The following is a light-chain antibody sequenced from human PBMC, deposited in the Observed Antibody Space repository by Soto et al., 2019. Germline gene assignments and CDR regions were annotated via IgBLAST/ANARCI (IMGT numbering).Light chain of an antibody. CDR1: QSVCSN. V-gene: IGKV3-15*01. Sequence: EIVMTQSPATLSVSPGEIATLSCRASQSVCSNLAWYQQKPGQAPRLLLYGASTRATGIPGRFSGSGSGTEFALNISGLQSEDVVVYCCQQHTYWPSFGQGTTLAI. J-gene: IGKJ2*01. CDR3: QQHTYWPS. CDR2: GAS.